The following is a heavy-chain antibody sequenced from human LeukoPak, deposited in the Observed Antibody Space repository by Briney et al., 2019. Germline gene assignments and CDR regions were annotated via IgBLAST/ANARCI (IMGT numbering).Heavy chain of an antibody. J-gene: IGHJ5*02. CDR1: GFTLGDSW. CDR2: VKLDGGEE. Sequence: GGSLRLSCVASGFTLGDSWMTWVRQAPEKGLEWVADVKLDGGEEYVDSVKGRFTISRDNSKNTLYLQMNSLRAEDTAVYYCAKDGVLLWFGEFRGDWFDPWGQGTLVTVSS. CDR3: AKDGVLLWFGEFRGDWFDP. V-gene: IGHV3-7*03. D-gene: IGHD3-10*01.